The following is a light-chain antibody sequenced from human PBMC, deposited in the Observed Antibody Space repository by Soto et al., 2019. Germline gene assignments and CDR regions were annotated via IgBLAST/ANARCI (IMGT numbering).Light chain of an antibody. CDR2: DAS. V-gene: IGKV3-11*01. CDR1: ENVRTF. Sequence: EVVLTQSPATLSLSPGERATLSCRASENVRTFVDWYQQKHGQAPRLLIYDASKMSTGIPARFSGSGSGTDFTLTISTLLTEDFAVFYCQQHSHWPPWTFGQGNRVDI. CDR3: QQHSHWPPWT. J-gene: IGKJ1*01.